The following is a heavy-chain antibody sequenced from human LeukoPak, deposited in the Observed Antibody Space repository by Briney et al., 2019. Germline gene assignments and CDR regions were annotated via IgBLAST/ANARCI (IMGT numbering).Heavy chain of an antibody. CDR2: INPNSGGT. CDR3: ARAGWGIIVVVPAAIGAFDI. V-gene: IGHV1-2*02. CDR1: GYTFTGYY. J-gene: IGHJ3*02. Sequence: ASVKVSCXASGYTFTGYYMHWVRQAHGQGLEWMAWINPNSGGTNYAQKFQGRVTMTRDTSISTAYMELSRLRSDDTAVYYCARAGWGIIVVVPAAIGAFDIWGQGTMVTVSS. D-gene: IGHD2-2*01.